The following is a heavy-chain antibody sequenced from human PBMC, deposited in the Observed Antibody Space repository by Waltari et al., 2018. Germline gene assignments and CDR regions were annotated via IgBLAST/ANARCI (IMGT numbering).Heavy chain of an antibody. CDR2: ITSKSDGATT. D-gene: IGHD7-27*01. CDR3: TTLDAPWGG. CDR1: GFRFTPAW. Sequence: EVQMVESGGGSMKPGDSRRLAFVASGFRFTPAWLTWVRQAPGKGLEWVGRITSKSDGATTDYAAPVKGRFSISREDSQNMVFLQMNSLRTEDTAVYFCTTLDAPWGGWGHGTLVTVSS. V-gene: IGHV3-15*01. J-gene: IGHJ4*01.